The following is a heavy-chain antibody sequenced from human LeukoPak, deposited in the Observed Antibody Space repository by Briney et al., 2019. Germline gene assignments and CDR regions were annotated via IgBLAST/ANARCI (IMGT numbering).Heavy chain of an antibody. CDR2: IYHSGST. Sequence: SETLSLTCTVSGYSISSGYYWGWIRQPPGKGLEWIGSIYHSGSTYYNPSLKSRVTISVDTSKNQFSLKLSSVTAADTAVYYCARSFSPWEYQLPTSNWFDPWGQGTLVTVSS. D-gene: IGHD2-2*01. CDR3: ARSFSPWEYQLPTSNWFDP. V-gene: IGHV4-38-2*02. J-gene: IGHJ5*02. CDR1: GYSISSGYY.